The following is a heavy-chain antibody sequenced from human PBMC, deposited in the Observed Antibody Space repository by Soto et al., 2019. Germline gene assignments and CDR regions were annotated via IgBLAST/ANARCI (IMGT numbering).Heavy chain of an antibody. V-gene: IGHV3-30*18. CDR3: AKGGTSYGMDV. Sequence: QVQLVESGGGVVQPGRSLRLSCAASGITFNTYGMHWVRQAPGEGLEWVAVISYDGNNKFYADSVKGRFTISRDNSKNTLYLQMSSLRAEDTAMYYCAKGGTSYGMDVWGQGTTVTVSS. CDR2: ISYDGNNK. CDR1: GITFNTYG. J-gene: IGHJ6*02.